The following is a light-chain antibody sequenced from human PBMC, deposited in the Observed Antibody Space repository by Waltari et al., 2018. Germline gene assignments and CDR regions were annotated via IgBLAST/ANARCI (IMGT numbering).Light chain of an antibody. V-gene: IGLV2-14*03. J-gene: IGLJ1*01. Sequence: ALTQPASVSGSPGHSITISCTGTSSDVGGYPYVSWYQHHPGKAPKLMIHYVNKRPSGVSNRFSGSKSGNTASLTISGLQAEDEADYYCSSYTSISTFYVFGTGTKVTVL. CDR1: SSDVGGYPY. CDR2: YVN. CDR3: SSYTSISTFYV.